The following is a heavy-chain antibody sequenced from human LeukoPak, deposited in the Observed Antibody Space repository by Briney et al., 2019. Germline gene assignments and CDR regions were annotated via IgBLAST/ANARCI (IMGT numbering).Heavy chain of an antibody. V-gene: IGHV1-8*01. Sequence: ASVKVSCKASGYTLTSYDINWVRQATGQGLEWMGWMNPNSGRTGYAQNFQGRITITRNTSISTAYMELSSLRSEDTAVYYCTRESSSRYFDYWGQGTLVTVSS. CDR3: TRESSSRYFDY. CDR1: GYTLTSYD. J-gene: IGHJ4*02. CDR2: MNPNSGRT.